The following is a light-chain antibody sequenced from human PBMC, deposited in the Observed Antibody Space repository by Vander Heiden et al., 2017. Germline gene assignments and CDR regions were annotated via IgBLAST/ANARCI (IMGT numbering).Light chain of an antibody. CDR2: EDN. J-gene: IGLJ3*02. CDR1: SGSIASNY. Sequence: FMLTQPHAVSESPEKTVTISCTRSSGSIASNYVQWYQQRPGTSPTTVIYEDNQRPSGVPDRFSGSIDSSSNSASLTISGLKTEDEADYYCQSYDSSNRVFGGGTKLTVL. V-gene: IGLV6-57*01. CDR3: QSYDSSNRV.